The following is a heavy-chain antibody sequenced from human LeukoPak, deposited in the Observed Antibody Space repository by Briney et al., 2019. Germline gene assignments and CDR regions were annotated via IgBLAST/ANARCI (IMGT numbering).Heavy chain of an antibody. CDR1: GGSINTANYY. CDR2: ISYSGTP. Sequence: PSETLSLTCNVSGGSINTANYYWTWIRQPPGEGLEWIGYISYSGTPYYNPSLNSRVTISLDTSKNQFSLRLNSVTAADTAMYYCARDRYGDFEDYWGQGTLVTVSS. V-gene: IGHV4-30-4*08. D-gene: IGHD4-17*01. J-gene: IGHJ4*02. CDR3: ARDRYGDFEDY.